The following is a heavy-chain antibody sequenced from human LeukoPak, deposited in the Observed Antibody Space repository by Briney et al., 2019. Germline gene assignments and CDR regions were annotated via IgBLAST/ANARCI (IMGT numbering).Heavy chain of an antibody. J-gene: IGHJ5*02. V-gene: IGHV3-48*03. CDR3: AREGIAVAGNWFDP. D-gene: IGHD6-19*01. CDR2: ISSSGSTI. CDR1: GSTFNSYE. Sequence: GGSLRLSCAASGSTFNSYEMNRVRQAPGKGLEWVSYISSSGSTIYYAGSVKGRFTISRDNAKNSLYLQMNSLRVEDTAVYYCAREGIAVAGNWFDPWGQGTLVTVSS.